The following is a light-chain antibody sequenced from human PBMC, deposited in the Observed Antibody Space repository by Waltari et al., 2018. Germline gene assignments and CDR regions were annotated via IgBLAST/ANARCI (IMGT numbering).Light chain of an antibody. CDR2: YDS. J-gene: IGLJ2*01. CDR1: NIGRKS. V-gene: IGLV3-21*04. Sequence: SYVVTQSPSVSVAPGETARITCGGDNIGRKSVHWYQQRPGQAPVLVISYDSDRPSGIPERFSGSNSGNTATLTISWVEAEDEADYDCLVWHSTIDHQGVFGGGTKLTVL. CDR3: LVWHSTIDHQGV.